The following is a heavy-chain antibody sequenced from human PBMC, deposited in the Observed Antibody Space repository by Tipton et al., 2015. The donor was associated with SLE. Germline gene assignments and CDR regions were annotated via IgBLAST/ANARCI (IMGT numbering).Heavy chain of an antibody. CDR1: GGSISSYY. J-gene: IGHJ4*02. V-gene: IGHV4-59*12. CDR2: IYYSGST. CDR3: TRDGGVGATVW. D-gene: IGHD1-26*01. Sequence: TLSLTCTVSGGSISSYYWSWIRQPPGKGLEWIGYIYYSGSTNYNPSLKSRVTISVDTSKNQFSLKLSSVTAADTAVYYCTRDGGVGATVWWGQGTLVTVSS.